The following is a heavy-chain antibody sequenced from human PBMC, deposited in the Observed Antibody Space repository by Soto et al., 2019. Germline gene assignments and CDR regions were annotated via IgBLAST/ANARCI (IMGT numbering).Heavy chain of an antibody. CDR3: AREAGVYGSGSYGMDV. J-gene: IGHJ6*02. Sequence: QVQLVESGGGVVQPGRSLRLSCAASGFTFSSYSMHWVRQAPGKGLEWVAVISYDGSDKYYADSVKGRFTISRDNSKNRLYLKLTSLRAEDTAVYYCAREAGVYGSGSYGMDVWGQGTTVTVSS. CDR1: GFTFSSYS. V-gene: IGHV3-30-3*01. CDR2: ISYDGSDK. D-gene: IGHD3-10*01.